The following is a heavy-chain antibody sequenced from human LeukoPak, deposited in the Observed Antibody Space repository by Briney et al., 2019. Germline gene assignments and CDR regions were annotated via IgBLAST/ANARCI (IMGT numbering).Heavy chain of an antibody. J-gene: IGHJ4*02. V-gene: IGHV1-69*04. CDR2: IIPILGIA. CDR3: ARDRLVGNDGDY. CDR1: GYTFTSYG. Sequence: SVKVSCKASGYTFTSYGISWVRQAPGQGLEWMGRIIPILGIANYAQKFQGRVTITADKSTSTAYMELSSLRSEDTAVYYCARDRLVGNDGDYWGQGTLVTVSS. D-gene: IGHD1-1*01.